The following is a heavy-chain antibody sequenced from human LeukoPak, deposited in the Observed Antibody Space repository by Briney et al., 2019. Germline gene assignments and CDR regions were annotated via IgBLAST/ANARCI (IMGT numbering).Heavy chain of an antibody. V-gene: IGHV3-48*02. Sequence: GGSLRLSCAASGFTFSSHSMNWVRQAPGKGLEWVSYISRSSSVIYYADSVKGRFTISRDNAKNSLYLQMNSLRDEDTAVYSCARDIGSGWATDHWGQGTLVTVSS. CDR1: GFTFSSHS. D-gene: IGHD6-19*01. CDR2: ISRSSSVI. CDR3: ARDIGSGWATDH. J-gene: IGHJ4*02.